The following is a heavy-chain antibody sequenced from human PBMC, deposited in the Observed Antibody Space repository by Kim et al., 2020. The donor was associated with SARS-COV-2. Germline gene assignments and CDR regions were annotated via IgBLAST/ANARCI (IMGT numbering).Heavy chain of an antibody. CDR3: ARVGETNDQAFDY. D-gene: IGHD3-10*01. CDR2: ISYDSSAE. Sequence: GGSLRLSCAASGFTFSRHAMHWVRQAPGRGLEWVALISYDSSAEPYADSVKGRFTIFRDNSTNTMNLQMNSLRVEDTAVYYCARVGETNDQAFDYWCQG. V-gene: IGHV3-30*04. CDR1: GFTFSRHA. J-gene: IGHJ4*02.